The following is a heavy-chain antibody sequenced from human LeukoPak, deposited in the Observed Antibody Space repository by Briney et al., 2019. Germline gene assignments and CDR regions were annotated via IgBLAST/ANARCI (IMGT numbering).Heavy chain of an antibody. V-gene: IGHV3-48*02. CDR1: GFTFTSYA. D-gene: IGHD6-13*01. CDR3: ARTHSSSWYSSDF. CDR2: ISPSSNPI. Sequence: PGGSLRLSCAASGFTFTSYAMNWVRQAPGKGLEWVSYISPSSNPIYYTDSVRGRFTISRDNAKNSLYLQMNSLTDEDTAIYYCARTHSSSWYSSDFWGQGTLVTVSS. J-gene: IGHJ4*02.